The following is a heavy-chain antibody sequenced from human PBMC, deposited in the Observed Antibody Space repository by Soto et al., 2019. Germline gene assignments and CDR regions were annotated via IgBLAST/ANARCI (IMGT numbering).Heavy chain of an antibody. J-gene: IGHJ5*02. CDR1: GYTFTGYY. CDR2: INPNSGGT. V-gene: IGHV1-2*04. CDR3: ARGYCTNGVCSTNWFDP. D-gene: IGHD2-8*01. Sequence: ASVKVSCKASGYTFTGYYMHWVRQAPGQGLEWIGWINPNSGGTNFAQKFQGWVTMTRDTSISTAYMELSMLRSDDTAVYYCARGYCTNGVCSTNWFDPWGQGTLVTVS.